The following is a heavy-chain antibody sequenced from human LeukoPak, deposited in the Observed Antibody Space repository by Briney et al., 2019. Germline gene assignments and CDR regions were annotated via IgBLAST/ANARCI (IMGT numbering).Heavy chain of an antibody. CDR3: ARADGSSSISYYHMDV. CDR2: MNPNSGNT. CDR1: GYTFTSYD. V-gene: IGHV1-8*01. J-gene: IGHJ6*03. Sequence: EASVKVSCKASGYTFTSYDINWVRQATGQGLEWMGWMNPNSGNTGYAQKFQGRVTITRNTSISTTYMELSSLRSEDTAVYYCARADGSSSISYYHMDVWGKGTTVIVSS. D-gene: IGHD6-6*01.